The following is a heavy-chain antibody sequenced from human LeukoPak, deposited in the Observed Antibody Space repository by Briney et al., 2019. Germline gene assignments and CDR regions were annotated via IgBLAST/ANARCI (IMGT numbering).Heavy chain of an antibody. Sequence: SETLSPTCTVSGGSISSYYWSWIRQPPGKGLEWIGYIYYSGSTNYNPSLKSRVTISVDTSKNQFSLKLSSVTAADTAVYYCARGTGYYYDSSGPPNLWGQGTLVTVSS. CDR3: ARGTGYYYDSSGPPNL. V-gene: IGHV4-59*01. D-gene: IGHD3-22*01. J-gene: IGHJ4*02. CDR2: IYYSGST. CDR1: GGSISSYY.